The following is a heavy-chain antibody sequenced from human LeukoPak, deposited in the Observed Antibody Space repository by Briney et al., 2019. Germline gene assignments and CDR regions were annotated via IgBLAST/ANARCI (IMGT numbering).Heavy chain of an antibody. V-gene: IGHV1-69*05. Sequence: ASVKVSCKASGGTFSSYAISWVRQAPGQGLEWMGRIIPIFGTANYAQKFQGRVTITTDESTSTAYMELSGLRSEDTAVYYCAREPYSSSWYVDYWGQGTLVTVSS. CDR2: IIPIFGTA. J-gene: IGHJ4*02. D-gene: IGHD6-13*01. CDR1: GGTFSSYA. CDR3: AREPYSSSWYVDY.